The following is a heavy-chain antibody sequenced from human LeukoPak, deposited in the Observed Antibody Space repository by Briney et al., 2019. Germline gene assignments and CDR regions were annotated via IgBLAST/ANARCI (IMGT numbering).Heavy chain of an antibody. CDR2: ISSGRTYT. CDR1: GFTFSSFN. CDR3: ARGDRSAVFDY. D-gene: IGHD6-13*01. Sequence: GGSLRLSCAASGFTFSSFNMNWVRQAPGKGLEWVSSISSGRTYTYYADSVKGRFTISRENTKNSLFLQMNSLRAEDTAIYYCARGDRSAVFDYWGHGSLVTVSS. V-gene: IGHV3-21*01. J-gene: IGHJ4*01.